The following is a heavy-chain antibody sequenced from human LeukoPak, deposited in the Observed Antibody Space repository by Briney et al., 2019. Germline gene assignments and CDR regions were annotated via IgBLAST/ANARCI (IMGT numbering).Heavy chain of an antibody. CDR1: GFTFSSYS. V-gene: IGHV3-48*02. D-gene: IGHD1-26*01. Sequence: PGGSLRLSCAASGFTFSSYSMNWVRQAPGKGLEWVSYISSSSSTIYYADSVKGRFTISRDNAKNSPYLQMNSLRDEDTAVYYCARKLLGGNWFDPWGQGTLVTVSS. CDR3: ARKLLGGNWFDP. J-gene: IGHJ5*02. CDR2: ISSSSSTI.